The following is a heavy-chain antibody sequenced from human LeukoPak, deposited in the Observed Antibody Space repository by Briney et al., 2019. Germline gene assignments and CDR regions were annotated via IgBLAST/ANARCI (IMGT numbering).Heavy chain of an antibody. CDR1: GYTFTSYY. CDR2: MNPNSGNT. V-gene: IGHV1-8*03. CDR3: AKGPSYDILTDYSTPYFDC. D-gene: IGHD3-9*01. Sequence: ASVKVSCKASGYTFTSYYMHWVRQATGQGLEWMGWMNPNSGNTGYAQKFQGRVTITRNTSISTAYMELSSLRSEDTALYYCAKGPSYDILTDYSTPYFDCWGQGTLVTVSS. J-gene: IGHJ4*02.